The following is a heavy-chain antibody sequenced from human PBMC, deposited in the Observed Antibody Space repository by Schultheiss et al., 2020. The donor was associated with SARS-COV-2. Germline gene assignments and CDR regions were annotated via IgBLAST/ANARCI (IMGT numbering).Heavy chain of an antibody. V-gene: IGHV1-18*01. Sequence: ASVKVSCKASGYTFRSYGISWVRQAPGQGLEWMGRISAYNGNTNYAQKLQGRVTMTTDTSTSTAYMELRSLRSDDTAVYYCARNVGATRIMDYWGQGTLVTVSS. CDR2: ISAYNGNT. CDR1: GYTFRSYG. CDR3: ARNVGATRIMDY. J-gene: IGHJ4*02. D-gene: IGHD1-26*01.